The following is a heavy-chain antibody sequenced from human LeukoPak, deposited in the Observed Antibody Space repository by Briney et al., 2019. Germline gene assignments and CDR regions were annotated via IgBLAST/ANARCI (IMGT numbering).Heavy chain of an antibody. Sequence: GRSRRLSCAVSAFTFSSYGMHWVRQAPGKVLGWVAVIWYDGSNKYYADSVKGRFTISRDNSKNTLYLQMNSLRTEDTAVYYCARDQAYFDYWGQGTLVTVSS. V-gene: IGHV3-33*01. CDR3: ARDQAYFDY. CDR2: IWYDGSNK. J-gene: IGHJ4*02. CDR1: AFTFSSYG.